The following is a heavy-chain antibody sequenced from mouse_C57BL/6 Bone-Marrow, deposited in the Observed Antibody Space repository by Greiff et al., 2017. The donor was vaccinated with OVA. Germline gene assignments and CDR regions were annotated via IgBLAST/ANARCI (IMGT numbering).Heavy chain of an antibody. Sequence: QVQLQQPGPELVKPGASVKLSCKASGYTFTSYWMHWVKQRPGQGLEWIGNINPSNGGTNYNEKFKSKATLTVDKSSSTAYMQLSSLTSADSAVYYCASFPYYYGSRYYAMDYWGQGTSVTVSS. CDR3: ASFPYYYGSRYYAMDY. CDR1: GYTFTSYW. CDR2: INPSNGGT. V-gene: IGHV1-53*01. D-gene: IGHD1-1*01. J-gene: IGHJ4*01.